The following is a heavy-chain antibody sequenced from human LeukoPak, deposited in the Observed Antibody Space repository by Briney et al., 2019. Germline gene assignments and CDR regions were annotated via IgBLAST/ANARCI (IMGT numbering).Heavy chain of an antibody. Sequence: SETLSLTCTVSGGSISSYYWSWLRQRAGKGLEGCGSINTSRRTNYNPSLKSRVTISVATSKNQFSLQLSSVTAADTAVYYCARAPYGDLRFDYWGQGTLVTVSS. CDR2: INTSRRT. J-gene: IGHJ4*02. D-gene: IGHD4-17*01. V-gene: IGHV4-4*07. CDR1: GGSISSYY. CDR3: ARAPYGDLRFDY.